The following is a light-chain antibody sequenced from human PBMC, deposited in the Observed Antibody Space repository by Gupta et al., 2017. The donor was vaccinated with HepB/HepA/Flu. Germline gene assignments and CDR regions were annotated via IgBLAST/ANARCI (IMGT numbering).Light chain of an antibody. CDR3: QQYGSSPGS. V-gene: IGKV3-20*01. CDR1: QSVSSSY. Sequence: EMVLTQSPGTLSLSPGERATLSCRASQSVSSSYLAWYQQKPGQAPRLLIYGASSRATVIPDRFSGSGSGTDFTLTISRLEPEDFAVYYCQQYGSSPGSFGQGTKLEIK. J-gene: IGKJ2*04. CDR2: GAS.